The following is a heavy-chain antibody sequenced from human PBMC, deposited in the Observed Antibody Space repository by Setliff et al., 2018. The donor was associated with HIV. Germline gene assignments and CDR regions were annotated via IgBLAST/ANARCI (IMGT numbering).Heavy chain of an antibody. CDR3: ARESPSSSWFYFDF. V-gene: IGHV4-30-4*08. J-gene: IGHJ4*02. CDR2: IYYSGST. D-gene: IGHD6-13*01. Sequence: SETLSLTCTVSGGSISSGDYYWSWIRQPPGKGLEWIGYIYYSGSTYYNPSLKSRITISLDTPKNQFSLRMRSVTAADTAVYYCARESPSSSWFYFDFWGQGTLVTVSS. CDR1: GGSISSGDYY.